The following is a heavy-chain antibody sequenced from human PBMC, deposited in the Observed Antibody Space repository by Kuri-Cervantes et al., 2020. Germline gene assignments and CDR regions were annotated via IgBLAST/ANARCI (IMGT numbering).Heavy chain of an antibody. CDR3: ASSIAPSGGLGY. Sequence: ASVKVSCKASGYTFTNYAMHWVRQAPGQRLEWMGWINAGNGNTKYSQKFQGRVTMTRDTSTSTVYMELSSLRSEDSALYYCASSIAPSGGLGYWGQGTLVTVSS. CDR2: INAGNGNT. D-gene: IGHD1-26*01. J-gene: IGHJ4*02. CDR1: GYTFTNYA. V-gene: IGHV1-3*01.